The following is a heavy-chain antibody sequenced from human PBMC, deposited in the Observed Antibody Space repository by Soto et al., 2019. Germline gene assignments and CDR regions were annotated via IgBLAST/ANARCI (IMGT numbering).Heavy chain of an antibody. D-gene: IGHD6-19*01. V-gene: IGHV4-34*01. Sequence: PSETLSLTCAVYGGSFIGYYWNWIRQPPGKGLEWIGEINHSGRTNHNPSLKSRVTISIDTSKNQFSLKLSSLIATDTAVYYCVRAAPPDSSGVYFDFWGQGGLVT. CDR2: INHSGRT. CDR1: GGSFIGYY. J-gene: IGHJ4*02. CDR3: VRAAPPDSSGVYFDF.